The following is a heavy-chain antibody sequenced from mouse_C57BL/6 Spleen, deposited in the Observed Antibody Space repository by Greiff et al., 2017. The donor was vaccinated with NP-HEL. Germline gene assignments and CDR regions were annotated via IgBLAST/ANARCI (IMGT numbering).Heavy chain of an antibody. CDR1: GFSLTSYG. CDR3: GSRGGNYAMDY. CDR2: IWGVGST. J-gene: IGHJ4*01. Sequence: QVQLKESGPGLVAPSQSLTISCTASGFSLTSYGVDWVRQSPGQGLEWLGVIWGVGSTNYYSALKSSLTISKDNSKSQVYLKMNSLQTDDTAMYYCGSRGGNYAMDYWGQGTSVTVSS. V-gene: IGHV2-6*01.